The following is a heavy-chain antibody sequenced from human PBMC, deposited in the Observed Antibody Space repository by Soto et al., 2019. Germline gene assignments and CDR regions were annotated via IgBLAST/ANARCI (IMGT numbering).Heavy chain of an antibody. Sequence: QVQLVESGGGVVQPGRSLRLSCAASGFTFSSYGMHWVRQAPGKGLEWVAVIWYDGSNKYYADSVKGRFTISRDNSKNTLYLKMNSLRAEDTAVYYCARGHIVAELGYGMDVWGQGTTVTVSS. CDR2: IWYDGSNK. CDR3: ARGHIVAELGYGMDV. J-gene: IGHJ6*02. D-gene: IGHD5-12*01. CDR1: GFTFSSYG. V-gene: IGHV3-33*01.